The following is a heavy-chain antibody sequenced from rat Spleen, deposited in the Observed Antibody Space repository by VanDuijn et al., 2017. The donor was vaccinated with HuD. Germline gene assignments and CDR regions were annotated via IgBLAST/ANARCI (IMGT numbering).Heavy chain of an antibody. Sequence: EVQLVESGGGLVQPGNSLKLSCAASGFIFSDYAMAWVRQSPKKGLEWVATIFYDGSGTYYRDSVKGRFSISRDNAKSTLYLQMDSLRSEDTATYYCATGVLGYWGQGVMVTVSS. J-gene: IGHJ2*01. D-gene: IGHD4-4*01. CDR3: ATGVLGY. CDR2: IFYDGSGT. V-gene: IGHV5S10*01. CDR1: GFIFSDYA.